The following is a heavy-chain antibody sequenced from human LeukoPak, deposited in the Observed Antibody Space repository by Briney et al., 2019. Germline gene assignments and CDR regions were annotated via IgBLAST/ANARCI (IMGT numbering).Heavy chain of an antibody. V-gene: IGHV5-51*01. J-gene: IGHJ3*02. D-gene: IGHD7-27*01. Sequence: GESLNLSCKDSGYSFTSYWIGWVRQMPGKGLEWMGIIYPGDSDTRYSPSFQGQVTISADKSINTAYLQWSSLKAPDTAMYYCARSRAPGAAHVFDIRGQGTMVTVSS. CDR2: IYPGDSDT. CDR3: ARSRAPGAAHVFDI. CDR1: GYSFTSYW.